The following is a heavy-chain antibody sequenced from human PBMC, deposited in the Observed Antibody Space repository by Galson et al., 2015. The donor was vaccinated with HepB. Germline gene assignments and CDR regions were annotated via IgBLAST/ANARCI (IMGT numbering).Heavy chain of an antibody. Sequence: PALVKPTQTLTLTCTFSGFSLSTSGVGVGWIRQPPGKALEWLALIYWDDDKRYSPSLKSRLTITKDTSKNQVVLTMTNMDPVDTATYYCAHRRRVIAAAGHWFDPWGQGTLVTVSS. CDR1: GFSLSTSGVG. CDR3: AHRRRVIAAAGHWFDP. CDR2: IYWDDDK. D-gene: IGHD6-13*01. V-gene: IGHV2-5*02. J-gene: IGHJ5*02.